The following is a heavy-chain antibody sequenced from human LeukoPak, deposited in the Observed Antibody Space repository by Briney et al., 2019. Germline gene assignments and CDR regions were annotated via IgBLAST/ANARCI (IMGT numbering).Heavy chain of an antibody. Sequence: GASVKVSCKASGYTFTGYYMHWVRQAPGQGLEWMGRINPNSGGTNYAQKFQGRVTMTRDTSISTAYMELSRLRSGDTAVYYCARGTYDSSGNDNWGQGTLVTVSS. CDR2: INPNSGGT. V-gene: IGHV1-2*06. CDR3: ARGTYDSSGNDN. J-gene: IGHJ4*02. D-gene: IGHD3-22*01. CDR1: GYTFTGYY.